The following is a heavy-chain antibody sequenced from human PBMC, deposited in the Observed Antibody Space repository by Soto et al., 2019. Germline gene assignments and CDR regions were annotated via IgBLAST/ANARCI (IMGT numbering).Heavy chain of an antibody. CDR1: GEXMSSYD. CDR3: ARDKRRGCGGGNCYSTWLDP. D-gene: IGHD2-15*01. Sequence: LSLGRTVCGEXMSSYDGSGIWQQKGKGLEWIGEIYHSGNTNYNPSLKSRVTISVDTSGGQFSLRLSSVTAADTAIYYCARDKRRGCGGGNCYSTWLDPWGQGTLVTV. CDR2: IYHSGNT. J-gene: IGHJ5*02. V-gene: IGHV4-59*01.